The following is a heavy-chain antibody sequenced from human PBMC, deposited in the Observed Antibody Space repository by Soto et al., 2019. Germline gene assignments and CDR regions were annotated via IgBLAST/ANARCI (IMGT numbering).Heavy chain of an antibody. V-gene: IGHV3-23*01. D-gene: IGHD2-2*03. J-gene: IGHJ4*02. Sequence: TGGSLRLSCAASGFTFSNYAMSWVHQAPGKGLEWISAISGSGEYTYYEDSVKGRFTVSRDNSKSTLYLQMSSLRPEDSATYYCAKDGYCTSTSCFAGGEFDYWGQGTQVTVSS. CDR1: GFTFSNYA. CDR2: ISGSGEYT. CDR3: AKDGYCTSTSCFAGGEFDY.